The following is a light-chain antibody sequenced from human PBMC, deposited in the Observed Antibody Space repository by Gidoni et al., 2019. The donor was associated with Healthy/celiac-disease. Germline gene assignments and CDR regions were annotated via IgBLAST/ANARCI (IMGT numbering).Light chain of an antibody. Sequence: DIVMTQSPPSLPVTPGEPASISCRSSQSLLHSNGYNYLDWYLQKPGQSPQLLIYLGSNRASGVPDRFSGSGSGTDFTLKISRVEAEDVGVYYCMQALQTPRTFXQXTKLEIK. J-gene: IGKJ2*01. CDR1: QSLLHSNGYNY. CDR3: MQALQTPRT. CDR2: LGS. V-gene: IGKV2-28*01.